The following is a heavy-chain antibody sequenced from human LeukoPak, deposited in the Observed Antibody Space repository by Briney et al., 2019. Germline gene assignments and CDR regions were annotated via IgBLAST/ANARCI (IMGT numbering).Heavy chain of an antibody. CDR3: ARQTAKNVDTARFDS. CDR2: IYYSGTT. Sequence: PSETLSLTCAISGGSINNYYWSRIRQPPGKGLEWIGYIYYSGTTNYSPSLNSRVNISLDTAKNQFSLRLSSVTAADTAVYYCARQTAKNVDTARFDSWGQGTLVTVSS. CDR1: GGSINNYY. D-gene: IGHD5-18*01. J-gene: IGHJ4*02. V-gene: IGHV4-59*08.